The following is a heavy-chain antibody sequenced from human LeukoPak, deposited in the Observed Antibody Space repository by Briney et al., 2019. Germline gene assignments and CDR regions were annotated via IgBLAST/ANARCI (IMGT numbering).Heavy chain of an antibody. CDR3: ARLVGSSWYHEVLLGRDY. CDR2: INHSGST. V-gene: IGHV4-34*01. J-gene: IGHJ4*02. D-gene: IGHD6-13*01. Sequence: SETLSLTCAVYGGFFGGYYWSWIRQPPGKGLEWIGEINHSGSTNYNPSLKSRVTISVDTSKNQFSLRLSSMTAADTAVYYCARLVGSSWYHEVLLGRDYWGQGTLATVSS. CDR1: GGFFGGYY.